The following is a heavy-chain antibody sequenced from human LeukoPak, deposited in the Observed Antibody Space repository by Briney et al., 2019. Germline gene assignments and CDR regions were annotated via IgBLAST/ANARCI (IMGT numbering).Heavy chain of an antibody. Sequence: GGSLRLSCAASGFSVNNNYIDWVRQAPGKGLEWVSSMDNFGLKYYRDSVTGRFTISRDSASDMVYLQMSSLRVDDTAVYYCAGGTYYGTGGRPGFLNYWGLGTLVTVSS. CDR1: GFSVNNNY. V-gene: IGHV3-53*01. J-gene: IGHJ4*02. D-gene: IGHD3-10*01. CDR2: MDNFGLK. CDR3: AGGTYYGTGGRPGFLNY.